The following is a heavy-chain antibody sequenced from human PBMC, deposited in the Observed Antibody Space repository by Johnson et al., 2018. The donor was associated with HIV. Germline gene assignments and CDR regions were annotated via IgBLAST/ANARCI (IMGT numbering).Heavy chain of an antibody. V-gene: IGHV3-66*01. J-gene: IGHJ3*02. D-gene: IGHD3-10*01. CDR1: GFTVSSNY. CDR2: IYSGGST. Sequence: VQLVESGGGLVQPGGSLRLSCAASGFTVSSNYMSWVRQAPGKGLEWVSVIYSGGSTYYADSVKGRFTISRDNSKNTLYLQMNSLRAEDTAVYYCARALGGSGLADAFDIWGQGTVVTVSS. CDR3: ARALGGSGLADAFDI.